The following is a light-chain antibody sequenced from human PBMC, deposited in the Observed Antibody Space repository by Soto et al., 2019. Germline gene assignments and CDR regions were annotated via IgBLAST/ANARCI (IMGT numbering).Light chain of an antibody. V-gene: IGKV1-5*01. J-gene: IGKJ1*01. CDR3: QQYNTYSPERT. Sequence: DIQMTQSPSTLSAFVGDRVTITCRASQSIGRWLAWYQQKPGKAPKLLIYDASRLESGVPSRFSGSGSGTEFTLTISSLQPDDFATYYCQQYNTYSPERTFGQGTKVEVK. CDR1: QSIGRW. CDR2: DAS.